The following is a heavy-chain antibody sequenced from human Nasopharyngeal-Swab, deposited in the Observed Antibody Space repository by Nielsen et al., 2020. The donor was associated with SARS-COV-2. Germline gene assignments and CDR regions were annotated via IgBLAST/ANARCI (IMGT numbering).Heavy chain of an antibody. D-gene: IGHD2/OR15-2a*01. Sequence: GESLKISCHGSGYSFTSYWIGWVRQMPGKGLEWMGIIYPGDSDTRYSPSFQGQFTISADNPISTASLQWSSLKASDTAMYYFARPTNHYCAFDIWGQGTMVTVSS. CDR1: GYSFTSYW. CDR3: ARPTNHYCAFDI. J-gene: IGHJ3*02. V-gene: IGHV5-51*01. CDR2: IYPGDSDT.